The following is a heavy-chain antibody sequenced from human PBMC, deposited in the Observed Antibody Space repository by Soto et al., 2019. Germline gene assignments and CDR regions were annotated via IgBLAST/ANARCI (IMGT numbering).Heavy chain of an antibody. J-gene: IGHJ5*02. V-gene: IGHV1-69*02. D-gene: IGHD2-15*01. Sequence: QVQLVQSGAEVKKPGSSVKVSCKASGGTFSSYTISWVRQAPGQGLEWMGRIIPILGIANYAQKFQGGVTITAEQSTSTAYRERSSLRSEDTAVYYCASMDCSGGSCYSDWFDPWGQGTLVTVSS. CDR3: ASMDCSGGSCYSDWFDP. CDR2: IIPILGIA. CDR1: GGTFSSYT.